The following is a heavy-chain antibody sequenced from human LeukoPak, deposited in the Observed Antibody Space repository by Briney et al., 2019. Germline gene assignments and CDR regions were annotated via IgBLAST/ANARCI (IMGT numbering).Heavy chain of an antibody. CDR3: ATLYGAQGDYFDY. CDR1: GGTFSSYA. D-gene: IGHD4-17*01. Sequence: ASVKVSCKASGGTFSSYAFSWVRQAPGQGLEWMGGIIPIFGTANYAQKFQGRVTITTDESTSTAYMELSSLRSEDTAVYYCATLYGAQGDYFDYWGQGTLVTVSS. V-gene: IGHV1-69*05. J-gene: IGHJ4*02. CDR2: IIPIFGTA.